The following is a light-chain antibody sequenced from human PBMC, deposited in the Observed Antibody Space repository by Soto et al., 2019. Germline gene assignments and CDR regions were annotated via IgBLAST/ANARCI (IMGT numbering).Light chain of an antibody. CDR2: AAS. CDR3: QQYDSFSVT. V-gene: IGKV1-39*01. Sequence: DIQMTQCPSSLSASVGDRFTISCRASQSIRSHLNWYQQKPGKAPKLLIYAASSLQSGVPPRFSGSGSGTEFTLTISSLQPEDFATYYCQQYDSFSVTFGQGTKVDI. CDR1: QSIRSH. J-gene: IGKJ1*01.